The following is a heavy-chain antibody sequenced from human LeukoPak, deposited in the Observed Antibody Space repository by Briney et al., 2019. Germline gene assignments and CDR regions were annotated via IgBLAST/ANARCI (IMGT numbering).Heavy chain of an antibody. CDR3: ARDRYSGSYSHPGIDY. V-gene: IGHV1-18*01. CDR1: GYTFTSYG. D-gene: IGHD1-26*01. Sequence: ASVKVSCKASGYTFTSYGISWVRQAPGQGLEWMGWISAYNGNTNYAQKLQDRVTMTTDTSTSTAYMELRSLRSDDTAVYYCARDRYSGSYSHPGIDYWGQGTLVTVSS. CDR2: ISAYNGNT. J-gene: IGHJ4*02.